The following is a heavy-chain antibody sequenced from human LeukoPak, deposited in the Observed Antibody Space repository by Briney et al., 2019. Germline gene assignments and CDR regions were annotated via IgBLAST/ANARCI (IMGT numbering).Heavy chain of an antibody. CDR1: GYTFTGHF. D-gene: IGHD5-12*01. CDR2: ISPNSGDT. CDR3: ARARGPTSGYDYNWFDP. Sequence: ASLKVSCKASGYTFTGHFIHWVRQAPGQGLEWMGRISPNSGDTNYAQKFQGRVTMTRDTSINTAYMDLSGLISDDTAFYYCARARGPTSGYDYNWFDPWGQGTLVTVSS. V-gene: IGHV1-2*06. J-gene: IGHJ5*02.